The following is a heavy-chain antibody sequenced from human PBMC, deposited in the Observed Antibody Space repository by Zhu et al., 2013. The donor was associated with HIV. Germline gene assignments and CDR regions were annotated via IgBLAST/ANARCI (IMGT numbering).Heavy chain of an antibody. Sequence: QVQVVQSGAEVKKPGASVKVSCKTSGYTFTSNDIDWVRQAAGQGLEWLGWMNPDSGNTGYARKFQGRVIMTSNIAISTAYMELSGLTSEDTAVYYCARGRVRGVISPDYWGHGTLVIVSS. D-gene: IGHD3-10*01. CDR2: MNPDSGNT. V-gene: IGHV1-8*01. J-gene: IGHJ4*01. CDR3: ARGRVRGVISPDY. CDR1: GYTFTSND.